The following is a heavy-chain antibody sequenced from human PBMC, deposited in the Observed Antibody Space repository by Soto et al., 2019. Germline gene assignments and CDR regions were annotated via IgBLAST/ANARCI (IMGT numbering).Heavy chain of an antibody. CDR1: GFTFSNYA. CDR2: MSGSGGST. D-gene: IGHD3-3*01. Sequence: DVQLLESGGGLVQPGGSLRLSCTASGFTFSNYAMSWVRQAPGKGLEWVSSMSGSGGSTYYADSVKGRFTISRDNSKKTLDLHMSSLRAEDTAFYYCAKEPNYDFWSGYRYFDSWGQGSLVTLSS. V-gene: IGHV3-23*01. CDR3: AKEPNYDFWSGYRYFDS. J-gene: IGHJ4*02.